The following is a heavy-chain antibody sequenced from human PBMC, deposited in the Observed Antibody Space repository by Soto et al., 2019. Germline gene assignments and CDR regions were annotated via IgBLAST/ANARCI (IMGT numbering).Heavy chain of an antibody. J-gene: IGHJ4*02. CDR2: ISYDGSNK. V-gene: IGHV3-30*18. Sequence: QVQLVESGGGVVQPGRSLRLSCAASGFTFSSYGMHCVRQAPGKGQDWVAVISYDGSNKYYADSVKGRFTISRDNSKNTLYLQMNSLRAEDTAVYYCAKAPVVTGTTPFFDYWGQGTLVTVSS. CDR1: GFTFSSYG. D-gene: IGHD1-7*01. CDR3: AKAPVVTGTTPFFDY.